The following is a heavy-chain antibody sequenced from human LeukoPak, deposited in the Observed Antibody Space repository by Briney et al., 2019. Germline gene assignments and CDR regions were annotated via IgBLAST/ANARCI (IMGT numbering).Heavy chain of an antibody. Sequence: ASVKVSCKASGYTFTSYAMHWVRQAPGQRLEWMGWINAGNGITKYSQKFQGRVTITRDTSASTAYMELSSLRSEDTAVYYCARDKVAGTMDYWGQGTLVTVSS. CDR2: INAGNGIT. J-gene: IGHJ4*02. V-gene: IGHV1-3*01. CDR1: GYTFTSYA. D-gene: IGHD6-19*01. CDR3: ARDKVAGTMDY.